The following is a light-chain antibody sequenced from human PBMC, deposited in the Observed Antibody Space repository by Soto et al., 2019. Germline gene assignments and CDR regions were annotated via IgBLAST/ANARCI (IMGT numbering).Light chain of an antibody. J-gene: IGKJ1*01. Sequence: IVLTQSPGTLSVSPGDRATLSCRASQSVSSNLAWYRQTPGQAPRLLIYGASTRATDTPPGFSGTGSGRNFTLTISRVEPADFAVYFCQHYGRSSATFGQGTQVEV. CDR3: QHYGRSSAT. CDR2: GAS. CDR1: QSVSSN. V-gene: IGKV3-20*01.